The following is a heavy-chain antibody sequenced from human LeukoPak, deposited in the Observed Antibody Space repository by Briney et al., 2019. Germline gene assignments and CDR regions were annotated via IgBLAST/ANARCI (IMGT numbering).Heavy chain of an antibody. CDR1: GGSISSSSYY. CDR2: IYYSGST. Sequence: SETLSLTCTVSGGSISSSSYYWGWIRQPPGKGLEWIGSIYYSGSTNYNPSLKSRVTISVDTSKNQFSLKLSSVTAADTAVYYCASFSSSGYYPNWGQGTLVTVSS. J-gene: IGHJ4*02. V-gene: IGHV4-39*07. CDR3: ASFSSSGYYPN. D-gene: IGHD3-22*01.